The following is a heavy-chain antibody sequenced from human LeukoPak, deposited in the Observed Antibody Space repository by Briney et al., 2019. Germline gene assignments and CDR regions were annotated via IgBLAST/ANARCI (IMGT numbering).Heavy chain of an antibody. D-gene: IGHD3-10*01. V-gene: IGHV1-18*01. CDR2: ISAYNGNT. CDR3: ARDPTLGIRGEVNWFDP. Sequence: GASVKVSCKASGYTFTSYGISWVRQAPGQGLEWMGWISAYNGNTNYAQKLQGRVTMTTDTSTSTAYMELRSLRSDDTAVYYCARDPTLGIRGEVNWFDPWGQGTLVTVSS. J-gene: IGHJ5*02. CDR1: GYTFTSYG.